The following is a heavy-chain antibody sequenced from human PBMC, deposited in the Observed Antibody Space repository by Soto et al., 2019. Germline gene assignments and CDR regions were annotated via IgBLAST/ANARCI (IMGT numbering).Heavy chain of an antibody. D-gene: IGHD4-17*01. CDR2: IHSDGSST. J-gene: IGHJ6*02. CDR1: GFRFKYYW. CDR3: AKGPLRFPDYGDYADYSYGMDV. V-gene: IGHV3-74*01. Sequence: GGSMRLSCAASGFRFKYYWMHWARQTPGQGLVWVSHIHSDGSSTTYADSVQGRFTISRDNSRDTLYLQMNSLRDEDTAVYYCAKGPLRFPDYGDYADYSYGMDVWGQGTTVTV.